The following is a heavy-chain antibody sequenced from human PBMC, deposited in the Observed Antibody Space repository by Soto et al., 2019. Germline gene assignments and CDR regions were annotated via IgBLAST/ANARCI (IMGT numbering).Heavy chain of an antibody. V-gene: IGHV4-39*02. CDR3: ARDERYYYYESSGSGTGYFQH. CDR2: IYYSGST. D-gene: IGHD3-22*01. J-gene: IGHJ1*01. CDR1: GGSISSSRYY. Sequence: PSETLSLTCTVCGGSISSSRYYWGWIRQPPGKGLEWIGSIYYSGSTYYNPSLKSRVTISVDTSKNQFSLKLSSVTAADTAVYYCARDERYYYYESSGSGTGYFQHWGQGTLVTVSS.